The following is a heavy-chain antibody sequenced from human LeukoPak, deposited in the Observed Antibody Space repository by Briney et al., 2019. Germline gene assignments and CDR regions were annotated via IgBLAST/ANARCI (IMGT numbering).Heavy chain of an antibody. CDR1: GFTFSSYG. V-gene: IGHV3-23*01. D-gene: IGHD5-12*01. CDR2: ISGSGGST. CDR3: AKDGDFSGYDPNFDY. J-gene: IGHJ4*02. Sequence: GGSLRLSCAASGFTFSSYGMSWVRQAPGKGLEWVSAISGSGGSTHYADSVKGRFTISRDNSKNTLYLQMNSLRAEDTAVYYCAKDGDFSGYDPNFDYWGQGTLVTVSS.